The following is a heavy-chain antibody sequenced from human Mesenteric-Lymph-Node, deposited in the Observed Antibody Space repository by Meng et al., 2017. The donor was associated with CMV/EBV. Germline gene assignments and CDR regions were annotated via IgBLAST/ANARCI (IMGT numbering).Heavy chain of an antibody. CDR3: ARDGCSSTSCYDY. CDR1: GFTVSSNY. J-gene: IGHJ4*02. D-gene: IGHD2-2*01. Sequence: GESLKISCAASGFTVSSNYMSWVRQAPGKGLEWVSVIYSGGSTYYADSVKGRFTISRDNSKNTLYLQMNSLRAEDTAVYYCARDGCSSTSCYDYWGQGTLVTVSS. CDR2: IYSGGST. V-gene: IGHV3-53*01.